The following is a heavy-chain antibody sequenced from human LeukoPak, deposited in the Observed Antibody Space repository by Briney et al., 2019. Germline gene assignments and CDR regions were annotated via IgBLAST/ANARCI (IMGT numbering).Heavy chain of an antibody. V-gene: IGHV4-4*07. CDR2: IYTSGST. J-gene: IGHJ4*02. Sequence: PSETLSLTCTVSGGSISSYYWSWIRQPAGKGLEWIGRIYTSGSTNYNPSLKSRVTMSVDTSKNQFSLKLSSVTAADTAVYYCARDQHGSGSTYYFDYWGQGTLVTVSS. D-gene: IGHD3-10*01. CDR3: ARDQHGSGSTYYFDY. CDR1: GGSISSYY.